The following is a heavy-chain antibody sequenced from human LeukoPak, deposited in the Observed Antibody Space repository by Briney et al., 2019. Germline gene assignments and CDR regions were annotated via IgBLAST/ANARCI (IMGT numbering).Heavy chain of an antibody. J-gene: IGHJ4*02. CDR2: IWYDGSNK. CDR3: ARDLGITADGNYFDY. Sequence: PGGSLRLSCAASGFTFSDYGMHWVRQAPGKGLEWGAVIWYDGSNKYYADSVEGRFTVSRDNSKYTLNLQMNSLRAEDTAVYYCARDLGITADGNYFDYWGQGTLVTVSS. V-gene: IGHV3-33*01. D-gene: IGHD6-13*01. CDR1: GFTFSDYG.